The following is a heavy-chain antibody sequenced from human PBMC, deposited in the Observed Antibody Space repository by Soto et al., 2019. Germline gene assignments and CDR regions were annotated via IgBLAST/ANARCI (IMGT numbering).Heavy chain of an antibody. Sequence: SETLSLTCTVSGGSISSSSYYWGWIRQPPGKGLEGIGSIYYSGSTYYNPSLKSRVTISVDTSKNQFPLKLSSVTAADTAVYYCARQEKWHYDLKDWGQGAQVSVTS. CDR3: ARQEKWHYDLKD. J-gene: IGHJ4*02. D-gene: IGHD1-7*01. CDR2: IYYSGST. V-gene: IGHV4-39*01. CDR1: GGSISSSSYY.